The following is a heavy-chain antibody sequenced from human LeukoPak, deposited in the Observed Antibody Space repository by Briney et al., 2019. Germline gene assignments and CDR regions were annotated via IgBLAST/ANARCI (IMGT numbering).Heavy chain of an antibody. Sequence: SETLSLTCTVSGGSISSYYWSWIRQPPGKGLEWIGYIYYSGSTNYNPSLESRVTISVDTSKNQFSLKLSSVTAADTAVYYCARVYTVRGVGNWFDPWGQGTLVTVSS. CDR3: ARVYTVRGVGNWFDP. D-gene: IGHD3-10*01. J-gene: IGHJ5*02. CDR2: IYYSGST. CDR1: GGSISSYY. V-gene: IGHV4-59*01.